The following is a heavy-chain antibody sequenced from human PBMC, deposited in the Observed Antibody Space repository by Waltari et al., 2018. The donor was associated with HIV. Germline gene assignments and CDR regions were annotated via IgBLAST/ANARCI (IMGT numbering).Heavy chain of an antibody. Sequence: EVQLVESGGGLVQPGGSLRLSCAASGLTFGRYVMNWFPQAPGQGREGVSGISGSGGSTYYADAVKGRFTISRDNSKNTLYLHMNSLRAEDTAVYYCANGVGLSGVVYWGQGTLVTVSS. CDR2: ISGSGGST. CDR1: GLTFGRYV. D-gene: IGHD3-3*01. CDR3: ANGVGLSGVVY. J-gene: IGHJ4*02. V-gene: IGHV3-23*04.